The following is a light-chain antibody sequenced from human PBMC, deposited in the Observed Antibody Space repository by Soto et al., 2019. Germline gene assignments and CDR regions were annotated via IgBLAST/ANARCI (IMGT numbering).Light chain of an antibody. CDR3: QQDGSSPET. J-gene: IGKJ1*01. CDR1: QSVNSNY. CDR2: AAS. V-gene: IGKV3-20*01. Sequence: EIVLTQSPGTLSLSPGERATLSCRASQSVNSNYLAWYQHKPGQAPRLLIYAASSRGPGIPDRFSGSGSGTDFTLTIRTLEPEDFAVYYCQQDGSSPETFGQGTKVEIK.